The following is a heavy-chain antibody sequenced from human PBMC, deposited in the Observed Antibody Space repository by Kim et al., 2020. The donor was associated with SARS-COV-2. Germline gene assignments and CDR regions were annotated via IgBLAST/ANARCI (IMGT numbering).Heavy chain of an antibody. CDR1: GGSISSSSYY. D-gene: IGHD3-22*01. J-gene: IGHJ4*02. CDR3: ARHLYYDSSGYSMYYFDY. V-gene: IGHV4-39*01. Sequence: SETLSLTCTVSGGSISSSSYYWGWIRQPPGKGLEWIGSIYYSGSTYYNPSLKSRVTISVDTSKNQFSLKLSSVTAADTAVYYCARHLYYDSSGYSMYYFDYWGQGTLVTVSS. CDR2: IYYSGST.